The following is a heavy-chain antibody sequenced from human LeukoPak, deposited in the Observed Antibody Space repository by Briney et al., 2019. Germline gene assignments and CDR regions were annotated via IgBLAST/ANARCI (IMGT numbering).Heavy chain of an antibody. D-gene: IGHD5-24*01. CDR2: ISGSGSNI. J-gene: IGHJ4*02. CDR3: AKDRDGYSPDY. V-gene: IGHV3-23*01. CDR1: GFTFSNYA. Sequence: GGSLRLSCAASGFTFSNYAMSWVRQAPGKGLEWVSAISGSGSNIYYADSVKGRFTISRDNSKNTLYLQMNSLRAEDTALYYCAKDRDGYSPDYWGQGTLVTVSS.